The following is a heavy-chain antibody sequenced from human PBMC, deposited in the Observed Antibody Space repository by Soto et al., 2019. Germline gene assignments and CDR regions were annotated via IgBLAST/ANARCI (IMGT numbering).Heavy chain of an antibody. CDR2: VYYRGTT. D-gene: IGHD3-22*01. J-gene: IGHJ4*02. CDR1: GGSLSGYS. Sequence: SETLSLTCSVSGGSLSGYSWSWIRQPPGKGLEYIGYVYYRGTTNYNPSLESRVTISVDTSKNQFSLRLTSVTAADTAVYYCARRTYYYDSSGKDYFDYWGQGTLVTVSS. CDR3: ARRTYYYDSSGKDYFDY. V-gene: IGHV4-59*01.